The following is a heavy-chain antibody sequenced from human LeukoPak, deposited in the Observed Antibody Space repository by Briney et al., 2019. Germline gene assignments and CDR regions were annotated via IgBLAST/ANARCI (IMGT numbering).Heavy chain of an antibody. CDR2: INPNSGGT. J-gene: IGHJ4*02. CDR3: ARALDTAMVDY. D-gene: IGHD5-18*01. CDR1: GYTFTGYY. Sequence: ASVKVSCKASGYTFTGYYMHWVRQAPGQGLEWMGWINPNSGGTNYARKFQGRVTMTRDTSISTAYMELSRLRSDDTAVYYCARALDTAMVDYWGQGTLVTVSS. V-gene: IGHV1-2*02.